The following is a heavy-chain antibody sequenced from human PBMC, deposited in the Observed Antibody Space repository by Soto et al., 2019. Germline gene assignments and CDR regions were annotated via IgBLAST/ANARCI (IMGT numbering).Heavy chain of an antibody. Sequence: GGSLRLSCAASGFTFSSYAMSWVRQAPGKGLEWVSAISGSGGSTYYADSVKGRFTISRDNSKNALYLQMNSLRAEDTAVYYCAKDSRGYCSSTSCYAGLGYWGQGTLVTSPQ. CDR1: GFTFSSYA. D-gene: IGHD2-2*01. J-gene: IGHJ4*02. V-gene: IGHV3-23*01. CDR3: AKDSRGYCSSTSCYAGLGY. CDR2: ISGSGGST.